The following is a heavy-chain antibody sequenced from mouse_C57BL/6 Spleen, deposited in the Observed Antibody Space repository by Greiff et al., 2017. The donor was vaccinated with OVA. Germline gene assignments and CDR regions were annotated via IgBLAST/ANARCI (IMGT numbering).Heavy chain of an antibody. CDR1: GFTFSDYY. V-gene: IGHV5-16*01. CDR2: INYDGSST. CDR3: ARRDYDAWFAY. D-gene: IGHD2-4*01. Sequence: EVKVEESEGGLVQPGSSMKLSCTASGFTFSDYYMAWVRQVPEKGLEWVANINYDGSSTYYLDSLKSRFIISRDNAKNILYLQMSSLKSEDTATYYCARRDYDAWFAYWGQGTLVTVSA. J-gene: IGHJ3*01.